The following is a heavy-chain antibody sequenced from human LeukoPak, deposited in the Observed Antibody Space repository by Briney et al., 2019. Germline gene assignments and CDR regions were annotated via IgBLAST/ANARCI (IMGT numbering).Heavy chain of an antibody. CDR3: ARRRGAHTANALDI. CDR1: RGSISSYY. J-gene: IGHJ3*02. Sequence: PSETLSLTCTVSRGSISSYYWSWIRQPPGKGLEWIGYIYSSGSTNYNPSLKSRVTISVDTSKNQFSLKLSSVTAADTAVYYCARRRGAHTANALDIWGQGTMVTVSS. V-gene: IGHV4-59*08. CDR2: IYSSGST. D-gene: IGHD3-10*01.